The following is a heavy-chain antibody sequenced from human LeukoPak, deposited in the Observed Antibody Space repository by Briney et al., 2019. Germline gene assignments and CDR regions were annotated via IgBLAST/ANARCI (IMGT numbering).Heavy chain of an antibody. D-gene: IGHD4-17*01. CDR2: INYSGST. V-gene: IGHV4-59*01. Sequence: PSETLSLTCTVSGGSMSSYYWSWNRQPPGERLEWIGYINYSGSTTYNPSLRSRVTMSIDTSKNQFSLKLTSVTAADTAVYHCARGANYGDYGLDAFDVWGQGTMVTVSS. J-gene: IGHJ3*01. CDR1: GGSMSSYY. CDR3: ARGANYGDYGLDAFDV.